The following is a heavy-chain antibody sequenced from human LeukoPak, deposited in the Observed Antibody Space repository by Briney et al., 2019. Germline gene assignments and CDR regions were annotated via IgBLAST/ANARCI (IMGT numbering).Heavy chain of an antibody. J-gene: IGHJ3*02. CDR2: IKQDGSEK. Sequence: GGSLRLSCAASGFTFSIYWMSWVRQAPGKGLEWVANIKQDGSEKYYVDSVKGRFTISRDNAKNSLYLQMNSLRAEDTAVYYCARSGGGPEKKLELRGFLNAFDIWGQGTMVTVSS. CDR3: ARSGGGPEKKLELRGFLNAFDI. D-gene: IGHD1-7*01. CDR1: GFTFSIYW. V-gene: IGHV3-7*01.